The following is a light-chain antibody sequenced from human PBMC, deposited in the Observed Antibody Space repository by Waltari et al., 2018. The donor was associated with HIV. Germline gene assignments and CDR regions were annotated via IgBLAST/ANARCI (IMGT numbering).Light chain of an antibody. J-gene: IGLJ1*01. Sequence: QSVLTQPPSASGTPGQRVTISCSGSNSNIGSKDVYWFQHLPGTAPKLLIYRTNQRRAGVPDRFSGSKSGTAASLAISGLRSDDEADYYFAAWDDTLSSYVFGTGTTVTV. CDR2: RTN. CDR1: NSNIGSKD. V-gene: IGLV1-47*01. CDR3: AAWDDTLSSYV.